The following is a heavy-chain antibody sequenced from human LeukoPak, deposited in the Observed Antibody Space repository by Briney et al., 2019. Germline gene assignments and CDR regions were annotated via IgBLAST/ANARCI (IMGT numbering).Heavy chain of an antibody. Sequence: PSQTLSPTCTVSGGSISSGDYYWSWIRQPPGKGLEWIGYIYYSGSTYYNPSLKSRVTISVDTSKNQFSLKLSSVTAADTAVYYCARELYTAMAFDYWGQGTLVTVSS. CDR3: ARELYTAMAFDY. J-gene: IGHJ4*02. CDR2: IYYSGST. D-gene: IGHD5-18*01. V-gene: IGHV4-30-4*01. CDR1: GGSISSGDYY.